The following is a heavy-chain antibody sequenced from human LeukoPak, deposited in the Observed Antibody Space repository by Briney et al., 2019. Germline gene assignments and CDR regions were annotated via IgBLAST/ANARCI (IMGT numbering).Heavy chain of an antibody. CDR2: ISGSGGST. CDR3: AKPSYGDYDVGFDY. V-gene: IGHV3-23*01. CDR1: GFTFSSYA. Sequence: GGSLRLSCAASGFTFSSYAMGWVRQAPGKGLEWVSAISGSGGSTYYADSVKGRFTISRDNSKNTLYLQMNSLRAEDTAVYYCAKPSYGDYDVGFDYWGQGTLVTVSS. J-gene: IGHJ4*02. D-gene: IGHD4-17*01.